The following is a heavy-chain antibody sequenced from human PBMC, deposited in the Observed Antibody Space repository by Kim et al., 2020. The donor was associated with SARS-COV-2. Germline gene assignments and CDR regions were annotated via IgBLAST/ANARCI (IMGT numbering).Heavy chain of an antibody. CDR2: IYYSGST. CDR3: ARVTVTTSWFDP. J-gene: IGHJ5*02. D-gene: IGHD4-17*01. Sequence: SETLSLTCTVSGGSISSSSYYWGWIRQPPGKGLEWIGSIYYSGSTYYNPSLKSRVTISVDTSKNQFSLKLSSVTAADTAVYYCARVTVTTSWFDPWGQGTLVTVSS. V-gene: IGHV4-39*07. CDR1: GGSISSSSYY.